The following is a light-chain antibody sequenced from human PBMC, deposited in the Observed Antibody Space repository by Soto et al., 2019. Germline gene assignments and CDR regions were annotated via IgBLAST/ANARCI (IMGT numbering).Light chain of an antibody. Sequence: DIVMTQSPDSLAVSLGERATINCKSSQNVLSTSNNRNYLAWYQHKPGQPPQLLVSWASTRASAVPDRFSGSGSGTDFTLTISSLQAEDAAVYYCQQYYTTLHTFGQGTKVEI. J-gene: IGKJ1*01. CDR1: QNVLSTSNNRNY. CDR3: QQYYTTLHT. V-gene: IGKV4-1*01. CDR2: WAS.